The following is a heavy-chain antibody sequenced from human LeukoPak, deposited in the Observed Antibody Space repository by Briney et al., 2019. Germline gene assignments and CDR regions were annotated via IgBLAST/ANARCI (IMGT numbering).Heavy chain of an antibody. CDR2: IYWNDDK. CDR1: GFSPSTRGVG. J-gene: IGHJ4*02. Sequence: VFGPTLVKPTQTLTLTCTFSGFSPSTRGVGVGWIRRPPGKALEWLTLIYWNDDKRYSPSLKTRLTIAKDTSKNQVVLTMTNMDPVDTATYHCAHGVSSGWFGDYFDYWGQGTLVTVSS. CDR3: AHGVSSGWFGDYFDY. V-gene: IGHV2-5*01. D-gene: IGHD6-19*01.